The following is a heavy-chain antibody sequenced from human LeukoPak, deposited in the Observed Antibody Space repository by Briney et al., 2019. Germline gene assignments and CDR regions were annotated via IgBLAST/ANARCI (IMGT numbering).Heavy chain of an antibody. CDR2: IKKDGSGK. CDR1: GYTFSSHY. V-gene: IGHV3-7*01. J-gene: IGHJ3*02. D-gene: IGHD6-19*01. Sequence: GGSLRLSCEASGYTFSSHYMSWARQAPAKGQERVANIKKDGSGKYYVDSVKGRFTISRDNAKNSLYLQMSILRAADTAVYYCARVRIAVAVSAFDMWGQGTMVTVSS. CDR3: ARVRIAVAVSAFDM.